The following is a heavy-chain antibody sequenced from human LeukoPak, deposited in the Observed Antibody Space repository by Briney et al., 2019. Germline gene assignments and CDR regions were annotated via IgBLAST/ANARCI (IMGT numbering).Heavy chain of an antibody. J-gene: IGHJ4*02. CDR2: IRYDGSNK. D-gene: IGHD3-3*01. Sequence: GGSLRLSCAASGFTFSSYGMHWVRQAPGKGLEWVAFIRYDGSNKYYADSVKGRFTISRDNSKNTLYLQMNSLRAEDTAVYYCARDSPYYDFWSGYSRPLDYWGQGTLVTVSS. CDR3: ARDSPYYDFWSGYSRPLDY. V-gene: IGHV3-30*02. CDR1: GFTFSSYG.